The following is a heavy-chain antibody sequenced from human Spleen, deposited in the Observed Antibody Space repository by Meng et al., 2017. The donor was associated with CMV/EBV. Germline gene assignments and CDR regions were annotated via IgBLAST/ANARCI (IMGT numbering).Heavy chain of an antibody. Sequence: GSLRLSCAVYGGSFSGYYWSWIRQPPGKGLEWIGEINHSGSTNYNPSLKSRVTISVDTSKNQFSLKLSSVTAADTAVYYCARSWGSSPSYLDYWGQGTLVTVSS. D-gene: IGHD7-27*01. V-gene: IGHV4-34*01. CDR2: INHSGST. CDR1: GGSFSGYY. CDR3: ARSWGSSPSYLDY. J-gene: IGHJ4*02.